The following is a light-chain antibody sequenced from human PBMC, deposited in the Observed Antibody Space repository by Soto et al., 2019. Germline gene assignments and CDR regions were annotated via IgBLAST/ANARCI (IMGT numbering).Light chain of an antibody. V-gene: IGLV2-14*01. Sequence: QSALTQPASVSGSPGQSITISCTGTSGDIGSYNRVSWYQQHPGKAPKLIIYEVTDRPSGVSNRFSGSKSGNTASLTISGLQAEDEAEYYCSSRTSSSTPVVFGGGTKLTVL. J-gene: IGLJ2*01. CDR1: SGDIGSYNR. CDR3: SSRTSSSTPVV. CDR2: EVT.